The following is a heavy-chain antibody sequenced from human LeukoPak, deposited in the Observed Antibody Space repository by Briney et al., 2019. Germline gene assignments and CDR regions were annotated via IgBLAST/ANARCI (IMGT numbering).Heavy chain of an antibody. V-gene: IGHV3-30*02. CDR1: GFTFSSYG. D-gene: IGHD1-26*01. J-gene: IGHJ4*02. CDR2: IRYDGSSK. Sequence: GGSLRLSCAASGFTFSSYGMHWVNQAPGKGLEWVAFIRYDGSSKYYADSVKGRFTISRDNSKNTLYLQMNSLRAEDTAVYYCAKDRVRGSSRIGAFDIWGQGTLVTVSS. CDR3: AKDRVRGSSRIGAFDI.